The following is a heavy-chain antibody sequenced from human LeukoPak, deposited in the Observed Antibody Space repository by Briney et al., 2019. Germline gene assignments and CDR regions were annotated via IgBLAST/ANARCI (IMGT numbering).Heavy chain of an antibody. CDR2: IKSKTDGGTT. V-gene: IGHV3-15*07. J-gene: IGHJ2*01. Sequence: GGSLRLSCAASGFTFSNAWMNWVRQAPGKGLEWVGRIKSKTDGGTTDYAAPVKGRFTISGDDSKNTLYLQMNSLKTEDTAVYYCAKDQGRTTDWYFDLWGRGTLVTVSS. D-gene: IGHD4-11*01. CDR1: GFTFSNAW. CDR3: AKDQGRTTDWYFDL.